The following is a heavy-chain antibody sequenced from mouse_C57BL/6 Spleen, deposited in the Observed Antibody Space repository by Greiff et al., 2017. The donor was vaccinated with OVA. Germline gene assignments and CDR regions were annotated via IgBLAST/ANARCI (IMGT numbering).Heavy chain of an antibody. D-gene: IGHD2-1*01. V-gene: IGHV1-55*01. CDR3: ARFPPNYVGAMDY. J-gene: IGHJ4*01. Sequence: QVQLQQPGAELVKPGASVKMSCKASGYTFTSYWITWVKQRPGQGLEWIGDIYPGSGSTNYNEKFKSKATLTVDTSSSTAYMQLSSLTSEDSAVYYCARFPPNYVGAMDYWGQGTSVTVSS. CDR1: GYTFTSYW. CDR2: IYPGSGST.